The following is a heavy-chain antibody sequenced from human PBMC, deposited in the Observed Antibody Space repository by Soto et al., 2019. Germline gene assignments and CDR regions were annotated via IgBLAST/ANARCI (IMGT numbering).Heavy chain of an antibody. D-gene: IGHD3-10*01. V-gene: IGHV1-69*13. Sequence: SVNVSCKASGGTFSSYAISWVRQAPGQGLEWMGGIIPIFGTSNYAQKFQGRVTITADESTSTAYMELSSLRSEDTAVYYCARGFGELLYDWCERWGQGNMVTVSP. CDR2: IIPIFGTS. J-gene: IGHJ5*02. CDR1: GGTFSSYA. CDR3: ARGFGELLYDWCER.